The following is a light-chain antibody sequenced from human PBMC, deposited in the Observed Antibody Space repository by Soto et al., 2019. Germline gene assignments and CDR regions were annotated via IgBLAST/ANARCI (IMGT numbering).Light chain of an antibody. Sequence: SVLTQPPSASGSPGQSVTISCTGTSSDVGGYNYVSWYQQHPGKAPKLMIYAVSKRPSGVPDRFSGSKSGNTASLTVSGLQAEDEADYYCSSYAGSNNVVFGGGTKLTVL. J-gene: IGLJ2*01. CDR3: SSYAGSNNVV. V-gene: IGLV2-8*01. CDR1: SSDVGGYNY. CDR2: AVS.